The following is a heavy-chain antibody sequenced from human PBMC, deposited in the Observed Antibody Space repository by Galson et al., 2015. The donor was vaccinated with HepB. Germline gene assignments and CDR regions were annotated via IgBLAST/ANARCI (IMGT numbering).Heavy chain of an antibody. Sequence: SLRLSCAASGFTFDIHWMHWVRQAPGKGLVWVSRINSDGSSTSYADSVKGRFTISRDNAKNTLYLQMNSLRAEDTAVYYCARDGGVVVVAGYYYGMDVWGQGTTVTVSS. CDR3: ARDGGVVVVAGYYYGMDV. CDR2: INSDGSST. J-gene: IGHJ6*02. CDR1: GFTFDIHW. V-gene: IGHV3-74*01. D-gene: IGHD2-15*01.